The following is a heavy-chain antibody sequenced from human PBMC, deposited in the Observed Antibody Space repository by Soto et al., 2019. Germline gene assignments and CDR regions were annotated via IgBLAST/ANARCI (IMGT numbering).Heavy chain of an antibody. V-gene: IGHV3-9*01. J-gene: IGHJ6*04. CDR3: AKDTGITIFGVVDV. Sequence: EVQLVESGGGLVQPGRPLRLSCAASGFTFDDYAMHWVRQAPGKGLXWVSGISWNSGSIGYADSVKGRFTISRDNAKNSLSLQMNSLRAEDTALYYCAKDTGITIFGVVDVWGKGTTVTVSS. CDR2: ISWNSGSI. D-gene: IGHD3-3*01. CDR1: GFTFDDYA.